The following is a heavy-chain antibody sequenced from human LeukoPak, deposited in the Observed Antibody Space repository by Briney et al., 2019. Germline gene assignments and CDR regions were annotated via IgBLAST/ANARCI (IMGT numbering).Heavy chain of an antibody. D-gene: IGHD3-3*01. J-gene: IGHJ3*02. V-gene: IGHV5-51*01. Sequence: GGSLKISCKGSGYSFTSYWIGWVRPMPGKGLEWMGIIYPGDSDTRYSPSFQGQVTISADKSISTAYLQWSSLKASDTAMYYCARLRFLEWLSPATDAFDIWGQGTMVTVSS. CDR1: GYSFTSYW. CDR2: IYPGDSDT. CDR3: ARLRFLEWLSPATDAFDI.